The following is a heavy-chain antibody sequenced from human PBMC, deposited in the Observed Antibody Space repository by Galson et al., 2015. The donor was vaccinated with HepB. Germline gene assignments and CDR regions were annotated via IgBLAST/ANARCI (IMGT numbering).Heavy chain of an antibody. Sequence: SLRLSCAASGFTFSSYGMHWVRQAPGKGLEWVAVISYDGSNKYYADSVKGRLTISRDNSKNTLYLQMNSLRAEDTAVYYCVRDWEGSACPCMDVWGQGTTVSVSS. CDR1: GFTFSSYG. CDR3: VRDWEGSACPCMDV. D-gene: IGHD1-26*01. CDR2: ISYDGSNK. J-gene: IGHJ6*02. V-gene: IGHV3-30*03.